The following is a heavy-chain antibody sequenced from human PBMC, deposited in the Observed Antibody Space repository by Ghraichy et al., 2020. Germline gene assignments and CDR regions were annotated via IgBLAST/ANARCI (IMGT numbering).Heavy chain of an antibody. D-gene: IGHD3-9*01. V-gene: IGHV4-4*02. CDR3: ASKPITHDLFTA. CDR2: SWHDGNT. J-gene: IGHJ5*02. Sequence: SETLSLTCTVSGDSIRSRIWWSWVRQPPGKGLEWIGESWHDGNTNYSPSLRSRATIYVDKSKSQFSLRLSSVTAADTAVYYCASKPITHDLFTAWGQGALVTVSS. CDR1: GDSIRSRIW.